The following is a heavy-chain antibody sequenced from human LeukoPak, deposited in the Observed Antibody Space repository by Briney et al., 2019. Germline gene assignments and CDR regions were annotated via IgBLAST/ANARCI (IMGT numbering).Heavy chain of an antibody. CDR3: ARHWETSSWYDDY. Sequence: SETLSLTCTVSGGSITTYYWTWVRQPPGKGLEWIGYINYSGSTNYNPSLKRRVTISVDTSKNQLSLKLSSVTAADTAVYYCARHWETSSWYDDYWGQGTLVTVSS. J-gene: IGHJ4*02. V-gene: IGHV4-59*08. CDR2: INYSGST. CDR1: GGSITTYY. D-gene: IGHD6-13*01.